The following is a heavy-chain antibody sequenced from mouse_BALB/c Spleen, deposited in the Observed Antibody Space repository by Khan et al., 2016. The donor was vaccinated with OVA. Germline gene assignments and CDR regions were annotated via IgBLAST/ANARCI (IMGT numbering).Heavy chain of an antibody. V-gene: IGHV3-2*02. D-gene: IGHD1-1*02. CDR1: GYSITSDYA. CDR2: ISYSGST. J-gene: IGHJ3*01. Sequence: EVQLQESGPGLVKPSQSLSLTCTVTGYSITSDYAWNWIRQFPGNKLEWMGYISYSGSTSYNPDLKRRIPNTRESSKNKNVLQLNSVTTEARAKYYCARSWYLYIFAYCGQVTLVTVSA. CDR3: ARSWYLYIFAY.